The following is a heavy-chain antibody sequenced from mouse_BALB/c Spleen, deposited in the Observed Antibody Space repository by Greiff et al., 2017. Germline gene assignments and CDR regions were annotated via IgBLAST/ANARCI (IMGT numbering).Heavy chain of an antibody. CDR1: GFNIKDTY. CDR2: IDPENGNT. V-gene: IGHV14-3*02. Sequence: EVQLHQSGAELVKPGASVKLSCTASGFNIKDTYMHWVKQRPEQGLEWIGWIDPENGNTIYDPKFQGKASITADTSSNTAYLQLSSLTSEDTAVYYCARDWEAYWGQGTLVTVSA. D-gene: IGHD4-1*01. J-gene: IGHJ3*01. CDR3: ARDWEAY.